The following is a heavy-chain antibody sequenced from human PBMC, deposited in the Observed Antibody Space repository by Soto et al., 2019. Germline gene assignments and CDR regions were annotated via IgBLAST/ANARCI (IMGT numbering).Heavy chain of an antibody. CDR3: ARDIGNWNYPYYGMDV. Sequence: ASVKVSCKASGYTFTGYYMHWVLQAPGQGLEWMGWINPNSGDTNYAQKFQGRVTMTRDTSISTAYMELSRLRSDDTAVYYCARDIGNWNYPYYGMDVWGQGTTVTVSS. CDR1: GYTFTGYY. J-gene: IGHJ6*02. V-gene: IGHV1-2*02. D-gene: IGHD1-1*01. CDR2: INPNSGDT.